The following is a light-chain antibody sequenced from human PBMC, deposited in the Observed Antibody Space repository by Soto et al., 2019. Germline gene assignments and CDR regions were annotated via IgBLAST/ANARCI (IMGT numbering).Light chain of an antibody. J-gene: IGKJ1*01. Sequence: DTQMTQPNYTLSAAVGDRVTITCRASQSISTWLAWYQQKPGKAPNLLIYDASNLESGVPSRFSGSGSGTEFTLTISSLQPDDFATYYCQQYNSHSPWKVGQGTKV. CDR1: QSISTW. CDR2: DAS. CDR3: QQYNSHSPWK. V-gene: IGKV1-5*01.